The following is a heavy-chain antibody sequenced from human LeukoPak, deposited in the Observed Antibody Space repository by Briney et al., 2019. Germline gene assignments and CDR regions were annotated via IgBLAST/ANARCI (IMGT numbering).Heavy chain of an antibody. J-gene: IGHJ4*02. CDR2: IRYDGSNK. D-gene: IGHD3-22*01. Sequence: GGSLRLSCAASGFPVSDNYMSWVRQAPGKGLEWVAFIRYDGSNKYYADSVKGRFTISRDNSKNTLYLQMNSLRAEDTAVYYCAKDLGYYYDSSGYKCPDYWGQGTLVTVSS. CDR1: GFPVSDNY. V-gene: IGHV3-30*02. CDR3: AKDLGYYYDSSGYKCPDY.